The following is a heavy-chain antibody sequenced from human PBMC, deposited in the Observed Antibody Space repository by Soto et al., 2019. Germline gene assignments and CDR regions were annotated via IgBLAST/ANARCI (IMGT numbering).Heavy chain of an antibody. Sequence: GESLKISCRTSGYRFTSYWIAWVRQMPGKGLEWMGIIFPSDSDTRYSPSFQGQVTISADRSTSTVFLQWASLKASDTAVYFCAKKDKSGYFNWFDPWGQGTLVTVSS. J-gene: IGHJ5*02. V-gene: IGHV5-51*01. CDR3: AKKDKSGYFNWFDP. D-gene: IGHD3-22*01. CDR1: GYRFTSYW. CDR2: IFPSDSDT.